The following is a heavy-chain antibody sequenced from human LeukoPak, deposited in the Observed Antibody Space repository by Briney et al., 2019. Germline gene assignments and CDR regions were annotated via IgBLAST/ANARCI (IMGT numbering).Heavy chain of an antibody. CDR2: IIPFFNTA. CDR1: GGTVSNHA. CDR3: ALSITIFGVVTYPLDF. Sequence: SVKVSCKASGGTVSNHAISWVRQAPGQGPEWMGNIIPFFNTADSAPKFQGRVTITTDESTSTAYMELSSLRSEDTAMYYCALSITIFGVVTYPLDFWGQGTLVTVSS. J-gene: IGHJ4*02. V-gene: IGHV1-69*05. D-gene: IGHD3-3*01.